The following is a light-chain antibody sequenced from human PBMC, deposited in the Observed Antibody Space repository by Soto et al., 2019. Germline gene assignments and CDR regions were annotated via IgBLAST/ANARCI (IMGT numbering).Light chain of an antibody. V-gene: IGLV1-44*01. CDR1: SSNIGSNT. CDR2: SNN. J-gene: IGLJ1*01. CDR3: AAWDDSLSGYV. Sequence: QSVLTQPPSPSGTPGQRVTSSCSGSSSNIGSNTVNWYQPLPGTAPKLLIYSNNQRPSGVPERFSGSKSGTSASLAISGLQSEDAADYYCAAWDDSLSGYVFGTGTKLTVL.